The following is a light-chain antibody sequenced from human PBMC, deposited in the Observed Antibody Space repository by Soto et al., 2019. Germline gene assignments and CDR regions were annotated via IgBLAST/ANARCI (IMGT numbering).Light chain of an antibody. Sequence: EIVMTQSPATLSVSPGERATLSCWASQSVSSNLAWYQQKPGQAPRLLIYGASTRATGIPARFSGSGSGTDFTLTISSRQSEDFAVYYCQQYNNWPQTFGQGTKLEI. CDR1: QSVSSN. CDR2: GAS. J-gene: IGKJ2*01. V-gene: IGKV3-15*01. CDR3: QQYNNWPQT.